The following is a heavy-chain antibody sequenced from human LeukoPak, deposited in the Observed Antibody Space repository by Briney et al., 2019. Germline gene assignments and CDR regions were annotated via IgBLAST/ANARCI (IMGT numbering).Heavy chain of an antibody. D-gene: IGHD5-12*01. Sequence: SETLSLTCTVSGGSISSSSYYWGWIRQPPGKGLEWIGSIYYSGSTYYNPSLKSRVTISVDTSKNQFSLKLSSVPAADTAVYYCARSGSGYLRYYFDYWGQGTLVTVSS. CDR1: GGSISSSSYY. CDR2: IYYSGST. V-gene: IGHV4-39*07. J-gene: IGHJ4*02. CDR3: ARSGSGYLRYYFDY.